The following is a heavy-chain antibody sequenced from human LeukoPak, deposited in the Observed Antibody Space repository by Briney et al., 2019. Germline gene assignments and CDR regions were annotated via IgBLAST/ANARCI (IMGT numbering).Heavy chain of an antibody. J-gene: IGHJ3*01. CDR2: IYHGGST. Sequence: SETLSLTCTVSGGSVSSSHYWGWIRQPPRKGLEWIGSIYHGGSTYYNASLRSRVTTSVDTSKNQFSLKLSSVTAADTAVYYCAKSTYYYDTFVNAFDLWGQGTVVTVSS. CDR1: GGSVSSSHY. CDR3: AKSTYYYDTFVNAFDL. D-gene: IGHD3-22*01. V-gene: IGHV4-39*07.